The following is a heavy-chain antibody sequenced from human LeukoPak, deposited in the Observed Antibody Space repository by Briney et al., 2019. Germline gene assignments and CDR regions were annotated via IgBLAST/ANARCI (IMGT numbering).Heavy chain of an antibody. CDR2: IRSKAYGGTT. CDR3: TRGPPLLLWFGELLYFRRDAAYYFDY. J-gene: IGHJ4*02. D-gene: IGHD3-10*01. CDR1: GFTLSSYS. Sequence: GGSLRLSCAASGFTLSSYSMNWVRQAPGKGLEWVGFIRSKAYGGTTEYAASVKGRLTISRDDSKSIAYLQMNSLKTEDTAVYYCTRGPPLLLWFGELLYFRRDAAYYFDYWGQGTLVTVSS. V-gene: IGHV3-49*04.